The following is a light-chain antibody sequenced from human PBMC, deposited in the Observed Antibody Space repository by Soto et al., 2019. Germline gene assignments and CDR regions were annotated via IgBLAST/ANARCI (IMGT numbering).Light chain of an antibody. CDR2: EVS. V-gene: IGLV2-14*01. Sequence: QSALTQPASVSGSPGQSITISCTGTSSDVGGYNYVSWYQQHPGKAPKLMIYEVSNRPSGVSNRFSGSKSGNTASLTISGLQAEDEADYYCQSSDNGLHEAVFGTGTKLTVL. J-gene: IGLJ1*01. CDR3: QSSDNGLHEAV. CDR1: SSDVGGYNY.